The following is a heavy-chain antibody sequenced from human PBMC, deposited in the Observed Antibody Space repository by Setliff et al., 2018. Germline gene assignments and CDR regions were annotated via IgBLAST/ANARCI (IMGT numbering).Heavy chain of an antibody. V-gene: IGHV3-7*01. D-gene: IGHD3-10*01. J-gene: IGHJ4*02. Sequence: LRLSCAASGFTFSNCWVSWVRQAPGKGLEWVASIKPGGSEKYYVDSVKGRFTISRDNAKNSLSLQMNSLRTEDTAVYYCVGAGTYSYWGQGTLVTVSS. CDR3: VGAGTYSY. CDR1: GFTFSNCW. CDR2: IKPGGSEK.